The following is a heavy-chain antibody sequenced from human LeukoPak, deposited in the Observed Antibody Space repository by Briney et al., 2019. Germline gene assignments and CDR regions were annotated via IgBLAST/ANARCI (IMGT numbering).Heavy chain of an antibody. CDR1: GGSISSSSYY. Sequence: SETLSLTCTVSGGSISSSSYYWGWIRQPPGKGLEWIGSIYHSGSTYYNPSLKSRVTISVDTSKNQFSLKLSSVTAADTAVYYCARVSAFDYSHDYWGQGTLVTVSS. CDR2: IYHSGST. J-gene: IGHJ4*02. D-gene: IGHD4-11*01. V-gene: IGHV4-39*07. CDR3: ARVSAFDYSHDY.